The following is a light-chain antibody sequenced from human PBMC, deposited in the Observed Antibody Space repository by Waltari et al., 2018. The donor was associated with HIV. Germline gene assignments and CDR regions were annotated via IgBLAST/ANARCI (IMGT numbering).Light chain of an antibody. CDR2: DDR. CDR3: QVWDSSSVHWV. J-gene: IGLJ3*02. V-gene: IGLV3-21*02. CDR1: TIRSKS. Sequence: SYVLTPPPSVSVAPGQTARITCGGDTIRSKSVHWYQQKSGQAPWVVVYDDRDRPSGIPERFSGSNSGNTATLTISGVEVGDEADYYCQVWDSSSVHWVFGGGTKLTV.